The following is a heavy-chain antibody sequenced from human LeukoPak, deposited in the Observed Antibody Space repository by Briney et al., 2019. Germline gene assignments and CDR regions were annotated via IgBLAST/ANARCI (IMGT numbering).Heavy chain of an antibody. Sequence: PSETLSLTCTVSGGSISSYYWSWIRQPPGKGLEWIEYISYSGSTNYNPSLKSRVTISVDTSKNQFSLKVSSVTAADTAVYYCARYVWGSYPTFEDYWGQGTLVTVSS. CDR3: ARYVWGSYPTFEDY. J-gene: IGHJ4*02. D-gene: IGHD3-16*02. CDR2: ISYSGST. CDR1: GGSISSYY. V-gene: IGHV4-59*01.